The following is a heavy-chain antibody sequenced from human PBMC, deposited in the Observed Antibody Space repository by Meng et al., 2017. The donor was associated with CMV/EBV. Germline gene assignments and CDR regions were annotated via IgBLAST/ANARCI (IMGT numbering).Heavy chain of an antibody. CDR3: ARDSSTEYLYFDL. V-gene: IGHV3-20*04. Sequence: GGSLRLSCAASGFTSGDDGMSWGRQAPGKGLEWGSGINWNGGSTGYADSVKGRFTISRDNAKNSLYLQMHSLRAEDTALYYCARDSSTEYLYFDLWGRGTLVTVSS. J-gene: IGHJ2*01. D-gene: IGHD1-14*01. CDR1: GFTSGDDG. CDR2: INWNGGST.